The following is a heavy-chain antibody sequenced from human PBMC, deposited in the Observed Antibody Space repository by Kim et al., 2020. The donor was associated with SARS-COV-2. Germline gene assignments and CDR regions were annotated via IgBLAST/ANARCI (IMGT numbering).Heavy chain of an antibody. CDR2: DT. CDR3: ARKGGSRPLDF. D-gene: IGHD3-16*01. Sequence: DTKYAHKFQGSVTMTADTSTSTAFMEMKNLKSNDTAVYYCARKGGSRPLDFWGQGTLVTVSS. V-gene: IGHV1-18*01. J-gene: IGHJ4*02.